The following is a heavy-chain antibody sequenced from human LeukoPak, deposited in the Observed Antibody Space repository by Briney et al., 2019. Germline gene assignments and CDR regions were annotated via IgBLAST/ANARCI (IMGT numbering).Heavy chain of an antibody. CDR2: IYHSGST. J-gene: IGHJ4*02. V-gene: IGHV4-39*07. Sequence: PSETLSLTCTVSGGSIRRADYYWGWIRQSPGKGLEWIGSIYHSGSTYYNPSLQSRVTKSVDPSKNQFSLNLSSVTAADTAVYFCARGTSAGGDHYLDSWGQGTQVTVSS. D-gene: IGHD1-7*01. CDR3: ARGTSAGGDHYLDS. CDR1: GGSIRRADYY.